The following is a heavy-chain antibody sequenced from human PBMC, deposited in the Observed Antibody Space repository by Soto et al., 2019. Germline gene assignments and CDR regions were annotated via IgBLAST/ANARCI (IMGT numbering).Heavy chain of an antibody. CDR3: ARGEGSGSNALGD. V-gene: IGHV3-66*01. CDR2: IQGGGSI. Sequence: EVLLDESGGGFVQPGGSLRLSCAASGFTVSNNYMTWVRQAPGKGLEWVSVIQGGGSISYADSVMDRFTISRDGSKNTVFLDMNSLRPEDTAVYFCARGEGSGSNALGDWGQGTLVTVSS. D-gene: IGHD3-10*01. J-gene: IGHJ4*02. CDR1: GFTVSNNY.